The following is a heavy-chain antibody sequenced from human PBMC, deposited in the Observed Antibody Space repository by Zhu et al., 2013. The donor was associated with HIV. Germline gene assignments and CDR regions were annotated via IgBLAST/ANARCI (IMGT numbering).Heavy chain of an antibody. Sequence: QVQLQQWGAGLLKPSETLSLTCAVYGGSFSGYYWSWIRQPPGKGLEWIGEINHSGSTNYNPSLKSRVTISVDTSKNQFSLKLSSVTAADTAVYYCARATVPSENYYYYYMDVWGKGTTVTVSS. D-gene: IGHD1-1*01. CDR1: GGSFSGYY. CDR3: ARATVPSENYYYYYMDV. J-gene: IGHJ6*03. V-gene: IGHV4-34*01. CDR2: INHSGST.